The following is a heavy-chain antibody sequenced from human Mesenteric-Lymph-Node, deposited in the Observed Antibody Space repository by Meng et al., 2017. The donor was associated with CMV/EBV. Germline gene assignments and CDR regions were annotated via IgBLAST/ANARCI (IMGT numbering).Heavy chain of an antibody. CDR2: INHSGST. CDR1: GGSFSGYY. J-gene: IGHJ4*02. CDR3: ARGSSYDILTGYFDY. Sequence: QGHFHLWGAGLLKPPETLSVTCAVYGGSFSGYYWNWIRQSPEKGLEWIGEINHSGSTTYNPSFTSRIIISVDTSTNQISLNMSSVTAADTAVYYCARGSSYDILTGYFDYWGQGALVTVSS. D-gene: IGHD3-9*01. V-gene: IGHV4-34*01.